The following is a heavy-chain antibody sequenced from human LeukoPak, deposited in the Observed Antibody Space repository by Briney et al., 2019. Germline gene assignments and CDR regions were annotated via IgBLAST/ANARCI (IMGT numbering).Heavy chain of an antibody. CDR2: ISGGGGST. Sequence: PGGSLRLSCAASGFTFSSYAMSWVRQAPGKGLEWVSAISGGGGSTYYADSVKGRFTISRDNAKNSLYLQMNSLRAEDTAVYYCARGRGRAYSSSYWGQGTLVTVSS. V-gene: IGHV3-23*01. CDR1: GFTFSSYA. D-gene: IGHD6-19*01. CDR3: ARGRGRAYSSSY. J-gene: IGHJ4*02.